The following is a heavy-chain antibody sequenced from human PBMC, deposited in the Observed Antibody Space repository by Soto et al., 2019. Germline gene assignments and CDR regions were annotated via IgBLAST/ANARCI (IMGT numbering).Heavy chain of an antibody. CDR2: IYYSGSA. V-gene: IGHV4-31*03. CDR3: AIIGGSGSFDY. Sequence: SETLSLTCTVSGGSISSGGYYWSWIRQHPGKGLEWIGYIYYSGSAYYNPSLKSRVTISVDTSKNQFSLKLSSVTAADTAVYYCAIIGGSGSFDYWGQGTLVTVSS. J-gene: IGHJ4*02. D-gene: IGHD3-10*01. CDR1: GGSISSGGYY.